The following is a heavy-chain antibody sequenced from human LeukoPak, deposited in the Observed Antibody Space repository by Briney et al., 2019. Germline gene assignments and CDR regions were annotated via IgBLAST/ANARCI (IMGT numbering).Heavy chain of an antibody. CDR2: ISAYNGNT. CDR1: GYTFTSYG. CDR3: ARVSTDYYYYYMDV. D-gene: IGHD2/OR15-2a*01. J-gene: IGHJ6*03. V-gene: IGHV1-18*01. Sequence: APVKVSCKASGYTFTSYGISWVRQAPGQGLEWMGWISAYNGNTNYAQKLQGRVTMTTDTSTSTAYMELRSLRSDDTAVYYRARVSTDYYYYYMDVWGKGTTVTVSS.